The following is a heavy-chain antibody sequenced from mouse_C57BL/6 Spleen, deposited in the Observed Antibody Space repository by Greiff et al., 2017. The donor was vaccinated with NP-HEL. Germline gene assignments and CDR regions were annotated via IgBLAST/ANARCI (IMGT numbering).Heavy chain of an antibody. CDR3: ERQKNYDGSSRREGAMDD. J-gene: IGHJ4*01. Sequence: EVQVVESGGGLVKPGGSLKLSCAASGFTFSSYTMSWVRQTPEKRLEWVATISGGGGNTYYPDSVQGRFTISRDNAKNTLYLQMSSLRSEDTALYDCERQKNYDGSSRREGAMDDGGQGTSVTVSS. CDR2: ISGGGGNT. D-gene: IGHD1-1*01. CDR1: GFTFSSYT. V-gene: IGHV5-9*01.